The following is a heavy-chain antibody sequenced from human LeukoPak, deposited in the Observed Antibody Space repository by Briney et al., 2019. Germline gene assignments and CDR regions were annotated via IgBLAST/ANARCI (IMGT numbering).Heavy chain of an antibody. Sequence: PGGSLRLSCAASGFTFSSYAMSWVRQAPGKGLEWVAAISCNGGNTYNADSVKGRFTISRDNSKNTLYLQMNSLRAEDTAVYYCAKEGYYYDSSGYGNYFVYWGQGALVTVS. CDR3: AKEGYYYDSSGYGNYFVY. D-gene: IGHD3-22*01. CDR2: ISCNGGNT. V-gene: IGHV3-23*01. CDR1: GFTFSSYA. J-gene: IGHJ4*02.